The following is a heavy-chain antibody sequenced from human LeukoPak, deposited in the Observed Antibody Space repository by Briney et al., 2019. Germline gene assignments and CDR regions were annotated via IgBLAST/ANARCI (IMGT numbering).Heavy chain of an antibody. CDR2: INAGNGNT. D-gene: IGHD6-19*01. Sequence: ASVKVSCEASGYTFTSYAMHWVRQAPGQRLEWMGWINAGNGNTKYSQKFQGRVTITRDTSASTAYMELSSLRSEDTAVYYCARPKTSGWYIIDYYGMDVWGQGTTVTVSS. V-gene: IGHV1-3*01. CDR1: GYTFTSYA. CDR3: ARPKTSGWYIIDYYGMDV. J-gene: IGHJ6*02.